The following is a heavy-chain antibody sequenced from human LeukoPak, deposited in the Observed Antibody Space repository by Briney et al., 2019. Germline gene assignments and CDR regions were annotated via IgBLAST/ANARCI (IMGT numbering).Heavy chain of an antibody. D-gene: IGHD3-10*01. CDR3: AKGVAAMVRGVIITKYYYYGMDV. Sequence: SQTLSLTCAISGDSVSSNSAAWNWIRQSPSRGLEWLGRTYYRSKWYNDYAVSVKSRITINPDTSKNQFSLQLNSVTPEDTGVYYCAKGVAAMVRGVIITKYYYYGMDVWGQGTTVTVSS. J-gene: IGHJ6*02. CDR2: TYYRSKWYN. V-gene: IGHV6-1*01. CDR1: GDSVSSNSAA.